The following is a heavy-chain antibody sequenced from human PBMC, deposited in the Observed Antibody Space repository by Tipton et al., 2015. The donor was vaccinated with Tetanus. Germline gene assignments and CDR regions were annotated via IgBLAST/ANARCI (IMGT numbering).Heavy chain of an antibody. CDR2: MYSGGDT. CDR3: VRDGGSSGWLAY. CDR1: GLIVSSHY. D-gene: IGHD6-19*01. Sequence: SLRLSCVASGLIVSSHYMSWVRQAPGKGLECVSVMYSGGDTYYVDSVKGRFSISRDNAKNTLYLQMNSLRVEDTAVYYCVRDGGSSGWLAYWGQGSLVTVSS. V-gene: IGHV3-53*01. J-gene: IGHJ4*02.